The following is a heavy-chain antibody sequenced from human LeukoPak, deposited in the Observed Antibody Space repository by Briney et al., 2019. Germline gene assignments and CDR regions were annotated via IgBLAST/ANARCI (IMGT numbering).Heavy chain of an antibody. CDR2: IYQSGST. D-gene: IGHD3-10*01. CDR1: GYSISSGYY. J-gene: IGHJ4*02. Sequence: PSETLSLTCAVSGYSISSGYYWGWIRQPPGKGLEWIGSIYQSGSTNYNPSLKSRVTTSVDTSKNQFSVNLSSVTAADTAVYYCARRVFPDYFDYWGQGTLVTVSS. CDR3: ARRVFPDYFDY. V-gene: IGHV4-38-2*01.